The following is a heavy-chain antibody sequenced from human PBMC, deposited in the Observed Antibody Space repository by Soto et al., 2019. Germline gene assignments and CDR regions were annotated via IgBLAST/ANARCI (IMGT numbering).Heavy chain of an antibody. CDR1: GGSFSGYY. CDR3: ARTYYYRSGTYYAWFDP. Sequence: SETLSLTCDVYGGSFSGYYWSWIRQSPGKGLEWIGQIKHSGGTNYNPLLKSRVTISVDTPRNQFSLKLSSVTAADTAVYFCARTYYYRSGTYYAWFDPWGQGTLVTVSS. J-gene: IGHJ5*02. D-gene: IGHD3-10*01. V-gene: IGHV4-34*01. CDR2: IKHSGGT.